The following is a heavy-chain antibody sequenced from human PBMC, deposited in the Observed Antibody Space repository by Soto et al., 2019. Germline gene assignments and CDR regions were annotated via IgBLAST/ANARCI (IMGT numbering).Heavy chain of an antibody. Sequence: DVQLLKSGGGLVQPEGSLRLSCAASGFTFSSDAMGWVRQGPGKGLEWVAVVSIGGSTHYADSVRGRFTISRDNSKNTLSLQMNSPTAEDTAVYFCAKRRGAGGHFDYWGQGALVTVSS. CDR3: AKRRGAGGHFDY. J-gene: IGHJ4*02. CDR1: GFTFSSDA. D-gene: IGHD2-15*01. V-gene: IGHV3-23*01. CDR2: VSIGGST.